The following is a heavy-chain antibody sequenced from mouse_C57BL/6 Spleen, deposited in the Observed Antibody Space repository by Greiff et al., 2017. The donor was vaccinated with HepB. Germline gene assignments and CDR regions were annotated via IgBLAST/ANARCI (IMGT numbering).Heavy chain of an antibody. CDR2: IRSKSNNYAT. Sequence: EVKLVESGGGLVQPKGSLKLSCAASGFSFNTYAMNWVRQAPGKGLEWVARIRSKSNNYATYYADSVKDRFTISRDDSESMLYLQMNNLKTEDTAMYYCVRQTTGTGFAYWGQGTLVTVSA. V-gene: IGHV10-1*01. CDR1: GFSFNTYA. CDR3: VRQTTGTGFAY. J-gene: IGHJ3*01. D-gene: IGHD4-1*02.